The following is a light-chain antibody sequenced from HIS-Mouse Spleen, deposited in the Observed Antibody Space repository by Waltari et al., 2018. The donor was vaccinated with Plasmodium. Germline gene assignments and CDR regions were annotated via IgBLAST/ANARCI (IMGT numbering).Light chain of an antibody. Sequence: DIQMTPSPSPLSASVGDRVTITCRASQSISSYLNWYQQKPGKAPKLLIYAASSLQSGVPSRFSGSGSGTDFTLTISSLQPEDFATYYCQQSYSTPLFTFGPGTKVDIK. CDR1: QSISSY. V-gene: IGKV1-39*01. CDR2: AAS. CDR3: QQSYSTPLFT. J-gene: IGKJ3*01.